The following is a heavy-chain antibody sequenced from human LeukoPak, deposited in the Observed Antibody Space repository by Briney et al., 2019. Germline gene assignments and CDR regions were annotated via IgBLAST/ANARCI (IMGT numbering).Heavy chain of an antibody. D-gene: IGHD2-8*01. Sequence: SVKVSCKASGGTFSSYAITWVRQAPGQGLEWMGRIIPIFGTANYAQKFQGRVTIPTDESTSTAYMELSSLRSEDTAVYYCAREGYCTNGVCYTRAFDIWGQGTMVTVSS. J-gene: IGHJ3*02. V-gene: IGHV1-69*05. CDR2: IIPIFGTA. CDR1: GGTFSSYA. CDR3: AREGYCTNGVCYTRAFDI.